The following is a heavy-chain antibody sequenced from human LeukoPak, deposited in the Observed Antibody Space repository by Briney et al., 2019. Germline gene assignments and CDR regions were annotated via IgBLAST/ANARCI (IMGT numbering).Heavy chain of an antibody. Sequence: SVKVSCKASGGTFSSYAISWVRQAPGQGLEWMGGIIPIFGTANYAQKFQGRVTITADESTSTAYMELSSLRSEDTAVYYCARETPGGISSSAWCSYPWGQGTLVTVSS. CDR2: IIPIFGTA. D-gene: IGHD6-19*01. CDR1: GGTFSSYA. J-gene: IGHJ5*02. V-gene: IGHV1-69*01. CDR3: ARETPGGISSSAWCSYP.